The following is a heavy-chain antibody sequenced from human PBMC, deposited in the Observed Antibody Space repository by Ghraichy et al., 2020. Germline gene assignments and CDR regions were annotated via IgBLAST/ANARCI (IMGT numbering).Heavy chain of an antibody. J-gene: IGHJ4*02. Sequence: SETLSLTCSVSSASIRRSPYFWGWIRQSPGKGLEWVGSIHYSGNTYYNPSLKSRVTIDVDTSTNYFSLKVNSVTATDTGVYYCARRRKEGNGWVFDQWGQGKLVTVSS. CDR1: SASIRRSPYF. CDR2: IHYSGNT. V-gene: IGHV4-39*02. D-gene: IGHD6-19*01. CDR3: ARRRKEGNGWVFDQ.